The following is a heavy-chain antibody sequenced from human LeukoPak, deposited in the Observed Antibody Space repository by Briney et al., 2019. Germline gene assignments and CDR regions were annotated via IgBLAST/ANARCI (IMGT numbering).Heavy chain of an antibody. D-gene: IGHD6-13*01. CDR3: ARRVHSSSWSSYFDY. V-gene: IGHV4-59*01. CDR1: GGSISIYY. Sequence: PSETLSLTCTVSGGSISIYYWSWIRQPPGKGLEWLGYIYYSGSTNYNPSLKSRVTISVDTSKNQFSLKLSSVTAADTAVYYCARRVHSSSWSSYFDYWGQETLVTVSS. CDR2: IYYSGST. J-gene: IGHJ4*02.